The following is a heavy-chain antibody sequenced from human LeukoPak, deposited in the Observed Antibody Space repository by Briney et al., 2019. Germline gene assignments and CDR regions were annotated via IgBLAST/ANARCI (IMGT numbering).Heavy chain of an antibody. J-gene: IGHJ5*02. D-gene: IGHD5-24*01. CDR1: GYFITSGYY. V-gene: IGHV4-38-2*02. Sequence: SSETLSLICTVSGYFITSGYYWAWIRQPPGKGLEWIGSIYHSGSIYYSPSLMSRVTLSIDTPKNQFSLKLSSVTAADTAVYFCARAMANWFDPWGQGTLVTVSS. CDR2: IYHSGSI. CDR3: ARAMANWFDP.